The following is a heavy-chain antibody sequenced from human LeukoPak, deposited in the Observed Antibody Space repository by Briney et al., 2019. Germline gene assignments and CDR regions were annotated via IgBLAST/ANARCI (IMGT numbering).Heavy chain of an antibody. J-gene: IGHJ4*02. V-gene: IGHV4-39*07. CDR1: GGSISSGSYY. D-gene: IGHD6-19*01. CDR2: IYHSGST. Sequence: SETLSLTCTVSGGSISSGSYYWSWIRQPAGKGLEWIGSIYHSGSTYYNPSLKSRVTISVDTSKNQFSLKLSSVTAADTAVYYCARDIIAVAGLDYCGQGTLVTVSS. CDR3: ARDIIAVAGLDY.